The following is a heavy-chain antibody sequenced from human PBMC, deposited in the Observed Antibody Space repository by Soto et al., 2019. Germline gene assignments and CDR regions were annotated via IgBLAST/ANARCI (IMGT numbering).Heavy chain of an antibody. CDR1: GFTFSNAW. CDR2: IKSKTDGGTT. J-gene: IGHJ3*02. CDR3: AKGGTMIVMADDAFDI. Sequence: GGSLRLSCAASGFTFSNAWMSWVRQAPGKGLEWVGRIKSKTDGGTTDYAAPVKGRFTISRDDSKNTLYLQMNSLKTEDTAVYYCAKGGTMIVMADDAFDIWGQGTMVTVSS. V-gene: IGHV3-15*01. D-gene: IGHD3-22*01.